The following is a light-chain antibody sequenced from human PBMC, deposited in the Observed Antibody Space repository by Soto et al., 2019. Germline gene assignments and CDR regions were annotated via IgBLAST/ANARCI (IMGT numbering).Light chain of an antibody. CDR1: SSDVGRYNF. CDR3: CSYAGSYTHV. J-gene: IGLJ1*01. V-gene: IGLV2-11*01. CDR2: DVI. Sequence: QSVLTQPACVSGSPGQSVTISCTGTSSDVGRYNFVSWYQQHPDKAPKLMIYDVIKRPSGVPDRFSGSKSGNTASLTIYGLQAEDEADYHCCSYAGSYTHVFGTGTKVTVL.